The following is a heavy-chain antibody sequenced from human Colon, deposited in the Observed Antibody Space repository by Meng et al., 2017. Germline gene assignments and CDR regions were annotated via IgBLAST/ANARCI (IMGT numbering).Heavy chain of an antibody. J-gene: IGHJ4*02. D-gene: IGHD4-23*01. V-gene: IGHV4-4*02. Sequence: QVKLVGSGPGLVKPSGTLSLTCAVSGGSITTNSYWSWVRQSPEKGLEWIGQIDHRGDPYYNPSLKSRVTMSVDRSKSQVSLQLTSVTAADTAVYYCARHGGYYQDYWGQGTLVTVSS. CDR2: IDHRGDP. CDR3: ARHGGYYQDY. CDR1: GGSITTNSY.